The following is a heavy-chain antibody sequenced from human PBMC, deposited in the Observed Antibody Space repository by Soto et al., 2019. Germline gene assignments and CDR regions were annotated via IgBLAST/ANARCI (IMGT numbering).Heavy chain of an antibody. Sequence: PSETLSLTCTVSGDSISAYSWAWIRQSAGKGLEWIGRISATRGATYVSSPKSRITLSVDTSKSQFSLNMKFVTAADTAVYFCVREQSGDADIWGQGTMVTVSS. D-gene: IGHD7-27*01. CDR3: VREQSGDADI. CDR2: ISATRGA. CDR1: GDSISAYS. J-gene: IGHJ3*02. V-gene: IGHV4-4*07.